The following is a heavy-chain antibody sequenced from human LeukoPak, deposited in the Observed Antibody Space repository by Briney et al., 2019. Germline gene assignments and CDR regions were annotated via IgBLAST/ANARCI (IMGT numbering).Heavy chain of an antibody. CDR1: GGSISNTDSY. CDR2: ISYSGNT. D-gene: IGHD5/OR15-5a*01. CDR3: AREIVSSYYYNGMDV. J-gene: IGHJ6*02. V-gene: IGHV4-30-4*01. Sequence: SQTLSLTCTVSGGSISNTDSYWNWIRQPPGKGLEWIGFISYSGNTYSTPSLKSRLTISIDTAKNQFSLSLSSVTAADTAVYFCAREIVSSYYYNGMDVWGQGTTVTVSS.